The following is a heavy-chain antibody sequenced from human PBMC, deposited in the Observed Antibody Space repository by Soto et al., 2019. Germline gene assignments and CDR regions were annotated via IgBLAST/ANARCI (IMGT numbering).Heavy chain of an antibody. J-gene: IGHJ6*02. CDR2: ISYDGSNK. CDR3: TRDKGEQVAYGMDV. V-gene: IGHV3-30-3*01. D-gene: IGHD3-16*01. Sequence: PGGSLRLSCAASGFTFSSYAMHWVRQAPGKGLEWVAVISYDGSNKYYADSVKGRFTISRDNAQNSLFLQMNSLRAEDTALYYCTRDKGEQVAYGMDVWGQGTTVTVSS. CDR1: GFTFSSYA.